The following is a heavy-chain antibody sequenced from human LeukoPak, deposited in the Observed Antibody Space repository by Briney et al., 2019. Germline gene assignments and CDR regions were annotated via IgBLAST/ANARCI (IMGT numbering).Heavy chain of an antibody. CDR2: IASGFQT. CDR3: VREARGYHYTYFDY. CDR1: GFTLGSHD. Sequence: GGSLRLSCTASGFTLGSHDMHWVRHTTGEGLEWVAAIASGFQTFYAGSVKGRFTVSREDTKNSLYLQMNSLRAGDTAVYYCVREARGYHYTYFDYWGQGTLVTVSS. D-gene: IGHD5-18*01. J-gene: IGHJ4*02. V-gene: IGHV3-13*01.